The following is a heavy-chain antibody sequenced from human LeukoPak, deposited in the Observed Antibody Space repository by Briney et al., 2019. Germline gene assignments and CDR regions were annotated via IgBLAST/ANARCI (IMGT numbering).Heavy chain of an antibody. CDR1: GDSVSSNTAA. J-gene: IGHJ4*02. V-gene: IGHV6-1*01. Sequence: SQTLSLTCAISGDSVSSNTAAWYWIRQSPSRGLEWLGRTYYRSRWYYEYAVSVRSRITINADTSKNHFSLQLNSVIPDDTAVYYCARDPSGDQGLDSWGQGTLVTVSS. CDR2: TYYRSRWYY. D-gene: IGHD3-10*01. CDR3: ARDPSGDQGLDS.